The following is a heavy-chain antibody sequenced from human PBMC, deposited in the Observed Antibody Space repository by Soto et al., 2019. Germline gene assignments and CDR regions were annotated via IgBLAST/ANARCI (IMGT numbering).Heavy chain of an antibody. CDR1: GVSFSGYY. J-gene: IGHJ6*03. V-gene: IGHV4-34*01. CDR2: INHSGST. D-gene: IGHD3-3*01. CDR3: ARVFTIFGVVDPNYYYYMDV. Sequence: SETLSLTCAVYGVSFSGYYWSWIRQPPGKGLEWIGEINHSGSTNYNPSLKSRVTISVDTSKNQFSLKLSSVNAADTAVYYCARVFTIFGVVDPNYYYYMDVWGKGTTVTVSS.